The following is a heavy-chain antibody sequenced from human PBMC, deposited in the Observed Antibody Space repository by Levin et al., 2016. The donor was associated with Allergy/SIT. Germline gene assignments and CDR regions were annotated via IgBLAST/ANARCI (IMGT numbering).Heavy chain of an antibody. J-gene: IGHJ4*02. CDR1: GYTFTSYG. D-gene: IGHD3-22*01. CDR2: IVVGSGNT. V-gene: IGHV1-58*02. CDR3: AADYYDSSGSGDRTVH. Sequence: SVKVSCKASGYTFTSYGISWVRQARGQRLEWIGWIVVGSGNTNYAQKFQERVTITRDMSTSTAYMELSSLRSEDTAVYYCAADYYDSSGSGDRTVHWGQGTLVTVSS.